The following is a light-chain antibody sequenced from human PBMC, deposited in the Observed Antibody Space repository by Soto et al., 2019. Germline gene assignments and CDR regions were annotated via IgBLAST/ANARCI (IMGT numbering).Light chain of an antibody. CDR3: NSYTSSRTFV. CDR1: SSDVGGYNY. V-gene: IGLV2-14*01. J-gene: IGLJ1*01. CDR2: GVT. Sequence: QSALTQPASVSGSPGQSITISCTGTSSDVGGYNYVSWYQQHPGKAPKLMIYGVTNRPSGVSSRFSGSRSGNTASLTISGIQAEDEAEYFCNSYTSSRTFVFGTWTKLTVL.